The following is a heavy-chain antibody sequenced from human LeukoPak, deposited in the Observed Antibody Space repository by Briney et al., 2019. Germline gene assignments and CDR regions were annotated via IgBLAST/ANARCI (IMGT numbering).Heavy chain of an antibody. CDR3: ARGKEFRGLHDAFDL. Sequence: SGGSLRLSCEASGFTFSTSYMSWVRQAPGKGLEWVSAIYSSGNTFYADSVKGRFTISGDSSKNTLFLQLNSLRAEDTAVFYCARGKEFRGLHDAFDLWGQGTTVTVSS. J-gene: IGHJ3*01. V-gene: IGHV3-66*01. D-gene: IGHD3-10*01. CDR1: GFTFSTSY. CDR2: IYSSGNT.